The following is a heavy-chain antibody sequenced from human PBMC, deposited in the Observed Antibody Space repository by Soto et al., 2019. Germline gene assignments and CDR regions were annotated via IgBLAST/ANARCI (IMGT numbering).Heavy chain of an antibody. J-gene: IGHJ2*01. CDR3: AKENWYLDL. V-gene: IGHV3-11*01. CDR1: GFTFSDYY. CDR2: ISNGGDAV. Sequence: QVQLVESGGGLVKPGGSLRLSCAASGFTFSDYYMSWIRQVPGKGLEWVSYISNGGDAVHYADSVKGRFTISRDNADNSLYLQMNSLKVDDTAVYYCAKENWYLDLWGRGTLVTVSS.